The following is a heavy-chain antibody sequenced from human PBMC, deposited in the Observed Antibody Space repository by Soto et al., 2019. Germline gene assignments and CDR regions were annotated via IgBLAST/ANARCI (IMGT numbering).Heavy chain of an antibody. CDR1: GFTFSSYA. CDR2: ISYDGSNK. CDR3: ARDPVADCGGDCRTFDY. D-gene: IGHD2-21*02. V-gene: IGHV3-30-3*01. J-gene: IGHJ4*02. Sequence: QVQLVESGGGVVQPGRSLRLSCAASGFTFSSYAMHWVRQAPGKGLEWVAVISYDGSNKYYADSVKGRFTISRDNSQNSLYLQMNSLRAEDTAVYYCARDPVADCGGDCRTFDYWGQGTLVTVSS.